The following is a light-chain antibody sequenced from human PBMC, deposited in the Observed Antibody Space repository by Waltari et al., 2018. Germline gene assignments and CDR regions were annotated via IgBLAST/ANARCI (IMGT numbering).Light chain of an antibody. Sequence: DVQLTQSPSSLSASVGDRVTISCRASQNIDIYLTWYQQKPGKAPNLLIYGASNLQSGVPSRFSGSGSGTDFTLTISSLQPEDFASFYCQQTSITPRTFGQGTKLEI. V-gene: IGKV1-39*01. CDR2: GAS. J-gene: IGKJ2*01. CDR1: QNIDIY. CDR3: QQTSITPRT.